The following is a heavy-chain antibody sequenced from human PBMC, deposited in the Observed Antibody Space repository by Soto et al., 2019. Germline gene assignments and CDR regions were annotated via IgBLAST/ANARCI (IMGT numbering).Heavy chain of an antibody. CDR1: GFTFSSSI. V-gene: IGHV1-58*01. D-gene: IGHD4-17*01. CDR3: AAPDFGDYWYFDL. CDR2: IVVGSGHT. Sequence: QMQLVQSGPEVKKPGTSVKVSCKASGFTFSSSIVQWVRQARGQRLEWIGWIVVGSGHTNYEQKFQERVTITRDMSTITAYMELSSLRSEDTAVYYCAAPDFGDYWYFDLWGRGTLVTVSS. J-gene: IGHJ2*01.